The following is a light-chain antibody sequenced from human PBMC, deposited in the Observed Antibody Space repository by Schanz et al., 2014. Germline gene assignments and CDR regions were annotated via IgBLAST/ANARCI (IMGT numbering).Light chain of an antibody. V-gene: IGLV2-8*01. CDR1: SSDVGGYNY. Sequence: QSALTQPPSASGSPGQSVTISCTGTSSDVGGYNYVSWYQQHPGKGPKVMIYEVTKRPSGVPDRFSGSKSGNTASLTVSGLQAEDEANYYCQSYDNSLSGVFGGGTKLTVL. CDR2: EVT. J-gene: IGLJ3*02. CDR3: QSYDNSLSGV.